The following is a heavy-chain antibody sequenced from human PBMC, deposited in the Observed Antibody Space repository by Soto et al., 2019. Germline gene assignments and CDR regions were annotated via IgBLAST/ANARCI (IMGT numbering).Heavy chain of an antibody. J-gene: IGHJ4*02. CDR3: AIGSRRAPLITFGGVIDRPNFDY. D-gene: IGHD3-16*02. CDR1: GFTFSSYS. Sequence: EVQLVESGGGLVKPGGSLRLSCAASGFTFSSYSMNWVRQAPGKGLEWVSSISSSSSYIYYADSVKGRFTISRDNAKNSLYLQTNSLRAEDTAVYYCAIGSRRAPLITFGGVIDRPNFDYWGQGTLVTVSS. V-gene: IGHV3-21*01. CDR2: ISSSSSYI.